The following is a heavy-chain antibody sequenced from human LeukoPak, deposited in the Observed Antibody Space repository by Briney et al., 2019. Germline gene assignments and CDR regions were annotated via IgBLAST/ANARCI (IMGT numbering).Heavy chain of an antibody. CDR3: ARDSMRIQTGTTP. CDR1: GDSITNSNYY. CDR2: IFYNGGP. Sequence: PSETLSLTCTASGDSITNSNYYWGWVRQSPGRGLEWLGNIFYNGGPYYNPSFKSRVAISVDTSKNHFSLTLTSLTAADTALYFCARDSMRIQTGTTPWGQGTLLTVSS. D-gene: IGHD1-1*01. V-gene: IGHV4-39*07. J-gene: IGHJ5*02.